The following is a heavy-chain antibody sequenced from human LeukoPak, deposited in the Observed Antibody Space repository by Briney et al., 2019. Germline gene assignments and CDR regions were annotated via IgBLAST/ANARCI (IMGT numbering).Heavy chain of an antibody. CDR2: ISGSGGST. D-gene: IGHD3-10*01. V-gene: IGHV3-23*01. CDR3: ASDLGGADDWVY. J-gene: IGHJ4*02. CDR1: GFTFSSYG. Sequence: EGSLRLSCAASGFTFSSYGMSWVRQAPGKGLEWVSAISGSGGSTYYADSVKGRFTISRDNSKNTLYLQMNSLRAEDTAVYYCASDLGGADDWVYWGQGTLVTVSS.